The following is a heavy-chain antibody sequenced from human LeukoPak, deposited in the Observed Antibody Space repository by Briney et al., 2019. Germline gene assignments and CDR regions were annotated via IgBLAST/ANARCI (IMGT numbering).Heavy chain of an antibody. D-gene: IGHD3-16*02. CDR2: IYSGGST. J-gene: IGHJ4*02. CDR3: ARGYYDYVWGSYRPFDY. Sequence: GGSLRLSCAASGFTVSSNYMSWVRQAPGKGLEWVSVIYSGGSTYYADSVKGRFTISGDNPKNTLYLQMNSLRAEDTAVYYCARGYYDYVWGSYRPFDYWGQGTLVTVSS. CDR1: GFTVSSNY. V-gene: IGHV3-66*01.